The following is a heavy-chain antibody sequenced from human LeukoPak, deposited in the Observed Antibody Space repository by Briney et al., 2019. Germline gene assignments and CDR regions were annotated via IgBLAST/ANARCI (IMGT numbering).Heavy chain of an antibody. Sequence: GGSLRLSCAASGFTFSSYWMSWVRQAPGKGLEWVANKKQDGSEKYYVDSVKGRFTISRDNAKNSLYLQMKSLRAEDTAVYYCATYSGYGHFDYWDQGPLVTVSS. CDR1: GFTFSSYW. J-gene: IGHJ4*02. CDR3: ATYSGYGHFDY. V-gene: IGHV3-7*01. CDR2: KKQDGSEK. D-gene: IGHD5-12*01.